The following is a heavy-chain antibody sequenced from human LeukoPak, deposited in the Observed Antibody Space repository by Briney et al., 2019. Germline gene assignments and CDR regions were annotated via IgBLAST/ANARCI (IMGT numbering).Heavy chain of an antibody. CDR2: ISWNSGSI. CDR1: GFTFDDYA. V-gene: IGHV3-9*01. CDR3: AKDISYYDFWSGYAGRYYYGMDV. J-gene: IGHJ6*02. Sequence: GGSLRLSCAASGFTFDDYAMHWVRQAPGKGLEWVSGISWNSGSIGYADSVEGRFTISRDNAKNSLYLQMNSLRAEDTALYYCAKDISYYDFWSGYAGRYYYGMDVWGQGTTVTVSS. D-gene: IGHD3-3*01.